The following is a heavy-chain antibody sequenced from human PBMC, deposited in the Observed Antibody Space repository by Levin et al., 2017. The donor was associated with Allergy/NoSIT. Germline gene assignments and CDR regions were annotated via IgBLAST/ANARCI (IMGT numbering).Heavy chain of an antibody. Sequence: SETLSLTCTVSGGSISSSSYYWGWIRQPPGKGLEWIGSIYYSGSTYYNPSLKSRVTISVDTSKNQFSLKLSSVTAADTAVYYCASSIAVAGTRRYDYWGQGTLVTVSS. J-gene: IGHJ4*02. CDR2: IYYSGST. CDR3: ASSIAVAGTRRYDY. CDR1: GGSISSSSYY. D-gene: IGHD6-19*01. V-gene: IGHV4-39*01.